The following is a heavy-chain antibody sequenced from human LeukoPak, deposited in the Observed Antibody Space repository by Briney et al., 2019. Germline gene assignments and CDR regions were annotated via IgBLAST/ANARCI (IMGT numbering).Heavy chain of an antibody. J-gene: IGHJ3*02. CDR3: ARSLAVAGTVIDAFDI. D-gene: IGHD6-19*01. Sequence: SGTLSLTCAVSGGSISSSNWWSWVRQPPGKGLEWIGEIYHTGSTYYNPSLKSRVTISVDTSKNQFSLKLSSVTAADTAVYYCARSLAVAGTVIDAFDIWGQGTMVTVSS. CDR1: GGSISSSNW. V-gene: IGHV4-4*02. CDR2: IYHTGST.